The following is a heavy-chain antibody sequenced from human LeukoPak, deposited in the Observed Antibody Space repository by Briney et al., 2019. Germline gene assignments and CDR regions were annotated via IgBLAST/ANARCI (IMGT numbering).Heavy chain of an antibody. CDR1: GGSFNTYY. CDR2: ISHSGKT. J-gene: IGHJ3*02. D-gene: IGHD3-22*01. CDR3: ARKGSRALGFYDRRDSFDI. V-gene: IGHV4-34*01. Sequence: SETLSLTCDVYGGSFNTYYWNWIRRPPGKELEWIGEISHSGKTNYHPSLKSRVTISQDRSKNQFSLNLNSVTAADTAVYYCARKGSRALGFYDRRDSFDIWSQGTTVIVSS.